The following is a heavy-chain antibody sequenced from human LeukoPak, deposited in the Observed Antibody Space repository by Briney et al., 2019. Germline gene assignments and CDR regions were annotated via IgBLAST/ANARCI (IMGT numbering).Heavy chain of an antibody. CDR1: GFTSSSYW. J-gene: IGHJ4*02. Sequence: GGSLRLSCAASGFTSSSYWMHWVRQAPGNGLVWVSRINSDGSSTSYADSVKGRFTISRDNAKNTLYLQMNSLRAEDTAVYYCARARYYYDSSGYYYVYDYWGQGTLVTVSS. CDR2: INSDGSST. D-gene: IGHD3-22*01. V-gene: IGHV3-74*01. CDR3: ARARYYYDSSGYYYVYDY.